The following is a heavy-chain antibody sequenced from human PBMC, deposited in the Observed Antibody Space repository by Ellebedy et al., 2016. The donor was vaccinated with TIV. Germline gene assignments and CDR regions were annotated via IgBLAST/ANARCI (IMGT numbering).Heavy chain of an antibody. CDR1: GFTFSSYY. Sequence: GESLKISCAASGFTFSSYYMQWVRQVPGKGLEWVSRIDADGSSTTYADSVTGRFASSRDNAKNSLYLQLNSLRVDDTAMYYCATDKVCFTFDIWGRGTMVTVSS. CDR3: ATDKVCFTFDI. V-gene: IGHV3-74*01. CDR2: IDADGSST. J-gene: IGHJ3*02.